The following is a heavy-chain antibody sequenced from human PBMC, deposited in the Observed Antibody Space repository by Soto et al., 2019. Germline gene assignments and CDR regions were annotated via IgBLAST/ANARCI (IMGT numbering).Heavy chain of an antibody. V-gene: IGHV1-8*01. CDR2: MNPNSGNT. D-gene: IGHD3-22*01. CDR3: ARGRRNRWLWADTTHEQTNYGMDV. J-gene: IGHJ6*02. Sequence: ASVKGSFTGSGYTFTIYDINWVRQANGQGLEWMGWMNPNSGNTGYAQKFQGRVTMTRNTSISTAYMELSSLRSEDTAVYYCARGRRNRWLWADTTHEQTNYGMDVWGQGTTVTVS. CDR1: GYTFTIYD.